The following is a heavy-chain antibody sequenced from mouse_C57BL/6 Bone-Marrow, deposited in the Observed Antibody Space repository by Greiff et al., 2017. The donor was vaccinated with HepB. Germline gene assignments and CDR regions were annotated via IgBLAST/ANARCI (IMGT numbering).Heavy chain of an antibody. V-gene: IGHV1-61*01. CDR2: IYPSDSET. CDR1: GYTFTSYC. Sequence: QVQLQQPGAELVRPGSSVKLSCTASGYTFTSYCMDWVKQRPGQGLEWIGNIYPSDSETHYNQNFKDKATLTVDKSSSTAYMQISSLTSEDSAVYYCARGVLLRLDYWGQGTTLTVSS. J-gene: IGHJ2*01. CDR3: ARGVLLRLDY. D-gene: IGHD1-1*01.